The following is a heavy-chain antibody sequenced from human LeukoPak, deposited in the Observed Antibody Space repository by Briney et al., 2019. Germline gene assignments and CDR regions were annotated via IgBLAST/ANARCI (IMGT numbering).Heavy chain of an antibody. J-gene: IGHJ4*02. CDR3: ARDAVRGRQWLVGY. V-gene: IGHV3-21*04. Sequence: GGSLRLSCAASGFTFSSYSMNWVRQAPGRGLEWVSSISSSSSYIYYADPVKGRFTISRDNAKNSLYLQMNSLRAEDTAVYYCARDAVRGRQWLVGYWGQGTLVTVSS. CDR2: ISSSSSYI. CDR1: GFTFSSYS. D-gene: IGHD6-19*01.